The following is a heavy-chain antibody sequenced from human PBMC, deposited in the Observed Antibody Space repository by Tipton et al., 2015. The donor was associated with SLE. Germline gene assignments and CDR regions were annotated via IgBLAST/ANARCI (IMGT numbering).Heavy chain of an antibody. Sequence: TLSLTCTVSGGSISSYYWSWIRQPPGKGLEWIGYIYYSGSTNYNPSLKSRVTISVDTSKNQFSLKLSSVTAADTAVYYCARDTRAYDSSGYLDYWGQGTLVTVSS. CDR2: IYYSGST. D-gene: IGHD3-22*01. V-gene: IGHV4-59*01. CDR1: GGSISSYY. J-gene: IGHJ4*02. CDR3: ARDTRAYDSSGYLDY.